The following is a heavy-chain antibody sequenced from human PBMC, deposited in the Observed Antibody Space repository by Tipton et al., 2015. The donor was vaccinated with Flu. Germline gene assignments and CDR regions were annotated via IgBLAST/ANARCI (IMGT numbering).Heavy chain of an antibody. J-gene: IGHJ4*01. Sequence: TLSLTCTVSGGSISSYYWSWIRQPPGKGLEWIGYIYYSGSTNYNPSLESRVTISADTSKNQFSLKLSSVTAADTAVYYCARDDARIPTAMFYWGQGTLVTVSS. D-gene: IGHD2-2*01. CDR2: IYYSGST. CDR3: ARDDARIPTAMFY. V-gene: IGHV4-59*01. CDR1: GGSISSYY.